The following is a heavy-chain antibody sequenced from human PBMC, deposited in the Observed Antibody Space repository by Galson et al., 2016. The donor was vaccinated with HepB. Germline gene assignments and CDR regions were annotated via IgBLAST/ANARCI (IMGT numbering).Heavy chain of an antibody. CDR1: GDSVNKPIYY. CDR2: IYSSGAT. V-gene: IGHV4-61*01. D-gene: IGHD3-16*01. J-gene: IGHJ5*02. CDR3: AHGGGWFDP. Sequence: SETLSLTCTVSGDSVNKPIYYWSWIRQTPVKGLEWVGYIYSSGATNYNPSLESRVTISLDTSKNQFSLRLSSVTAADTAVYHCAHGGGWFDPWGQGILVTVSS.